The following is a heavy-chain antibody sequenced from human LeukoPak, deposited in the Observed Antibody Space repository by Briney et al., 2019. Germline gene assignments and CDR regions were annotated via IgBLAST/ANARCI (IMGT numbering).Heavy chain of an antibody. V-gene: IGHV4-39*01. CDR3: ARHSPVGEFGVVGY. D-gene: IGHD3-3*01. CDR2: IYYSGST. Sequence: SETLSLTCTVPGGSISSGDYYWSWIRQPPGKGLEWIGSIYYSGSTYYNPSLKSRVPISVDTSKNQFSLKLSSVTAADTAVYYCARHSPVGEFGVVGYWGQGTLVTVSS. J-gene: IGHJ4*02. CDR1: GGSISSGDYY.